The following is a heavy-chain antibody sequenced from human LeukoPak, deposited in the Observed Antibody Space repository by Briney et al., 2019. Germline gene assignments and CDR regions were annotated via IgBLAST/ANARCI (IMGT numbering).Heavy chain of an antibody. CDR3: ARSIVVVVAAQCFDY. CDR2: INPNSGGT. V-gene: IGHV1-2*02. J-gene: IGHJ4*02. CDR1: GYTFTGYY. D-gene: IGHD2-15*01. Sequence: ASVKVSCKASGYTFTGYYMHWVRQAPGQGLEWMGWINPNSGGTNYAQKFQGRVIMTRDTSISTAYMELSRLRSDDTAVYYCARSIVVVVAAQCFDYWGQGTLVTVSS.